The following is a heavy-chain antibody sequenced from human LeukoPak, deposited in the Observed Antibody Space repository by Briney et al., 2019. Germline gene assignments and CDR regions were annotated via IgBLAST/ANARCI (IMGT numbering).Heavy chain of an antibody. CDR3: EGGTY. V-gene: IGHV3-7*02. Sequence: GGSLRLSCAASGFTFSSFWMNWVRQAPGKGLEWVANIKQDGSETYYVDSVRGRFTVSRDNAKNSLFPQMNSLRAEDTAVYYCEGGTYWGQGTLVTVSS. J-gene: IGHJ4*02. D-gene: IGHD3-16*01. CDR2: IKQDGSET. CDR1: GFTFSSFW.